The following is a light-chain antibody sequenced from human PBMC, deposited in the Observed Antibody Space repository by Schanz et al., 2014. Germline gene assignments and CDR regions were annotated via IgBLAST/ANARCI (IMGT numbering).Light chain of an antibody. Sequence: QSALTQPASVSGSPGQSITISCTGTSSDVGGYDFVSWYQQHPDKAPKLMIYDVSNRPSGVSNRFSASKSGNTASLTISDLQAEHEADYYCSSFTTSSAPGVFGGGTKLTVL. CDR1: SSDVGGYDF. CDR3: SSFTTSSAPGV. V-gene: IGLV2-14*03. J-gene: IGLJ3*02. CDR2: DVS.